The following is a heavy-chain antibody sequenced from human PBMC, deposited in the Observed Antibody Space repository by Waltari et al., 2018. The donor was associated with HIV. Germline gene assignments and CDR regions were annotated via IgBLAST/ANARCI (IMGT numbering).Heavy chain of an antibody. D-gene: IGHD3-16*01. CDR1: GFTFSPYA. CDR2: IRSKAYGGTT. CDR3: TRDLKGQGGY. Sequence: EVPLVESGGRLVQRGRSLTLSCTDSGFTFSPYALRGSGQAPGKGLEWISFIRSKAYGGTTEYAASVKGRFTISRDDSKSIAYLQMNSLKTEDTAVYYCTRDLKGQGGYWGQGTLVTVSS. V-gene: IGHV3-49*03. J-gene: IGHJ4*02.